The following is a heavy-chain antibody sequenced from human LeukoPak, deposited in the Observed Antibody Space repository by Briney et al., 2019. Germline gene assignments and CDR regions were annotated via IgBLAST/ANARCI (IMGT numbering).Heavy chain of an antibody. CDR3: AKDRCNNGIGCYYYYMDL. CDR1: GFTFSSYS. J-gene: IGHJ6*03. D-gene: IGHD2-8*01. Sequence: GGSLRLSCAASGFTFSSYSMNWVRQAPGKGLEWVSSISSSSSYIYYADSVKGRFSISRDSSKNVLYLQMNSLRAEGTAVYYCAKDRCNNGIGCYYYYMDLWGKGTTVTISS. V-gene: IGHV3-21*01. CDR2: ISSSSSYI.